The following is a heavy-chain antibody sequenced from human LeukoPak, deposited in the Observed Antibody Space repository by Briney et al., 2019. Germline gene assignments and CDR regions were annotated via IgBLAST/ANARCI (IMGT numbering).Heavy chain of an antibody. V-gene: IGHV3-21*01. CDR2: ISSSSSYI. D-gene: IGHD4-17*01. CDR3: ARDPADYDDYYFDY. Sequence: GGSLRLSCAASGFTFSSYSMNWVRQAPGKGLEWVSSISSSSSYIYYADSVKGRFTISRDNAKNSLYLQMNSLRAEDTAVYYCARDPADYDDYYFDYWGQGTLVTVSS. CDR1: GFTFSSYS. J-gene: IGHJ4*02.